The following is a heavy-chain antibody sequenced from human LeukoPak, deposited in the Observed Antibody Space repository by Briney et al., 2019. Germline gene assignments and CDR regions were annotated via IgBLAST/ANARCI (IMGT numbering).Heavy chain of an antibody. J-gene: IGHJ5*02. D-gene: IGHD3-10*02. CDR1: GFTFDDYA. V-gene: IGHV3-9*01. Sequence: GRSLRLSCAASGFTFDDYAMHWVRQVPGKGLEWVSGISWNSDSIGYADSVKGRFTISRDNAKNSLYLQMNSLRAEDTALYYCAKDISPGCSGSYRWFDPWGQGTRVTVSS. CDR2: ISWNSDSI. CDR3: AKDISPGCSGSYRWFDP.